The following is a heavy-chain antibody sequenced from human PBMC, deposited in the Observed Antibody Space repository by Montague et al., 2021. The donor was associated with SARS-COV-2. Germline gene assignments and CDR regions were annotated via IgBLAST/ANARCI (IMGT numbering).Heavy chain of an antibody. Sequence: SETLSLTCTVSGGSISSSSYYWGWIRQPPGKGLEWIGSIYYSGSTYYNPSLKSRVTISVDTSKNQFSLKLSSVTAADTAVYYCARDGKTRSAMIVVVIGYFDYWGQGTLVTVSS. V-gene: IGHV4-39*02. CDR3: ARDGKTRSAMIVVVIGYFDY. D-gene: IGHD3-22*01. J-gene: IGHJ4*02. CDR1: GGSISSSSYY. CDR2: IYYSGST.